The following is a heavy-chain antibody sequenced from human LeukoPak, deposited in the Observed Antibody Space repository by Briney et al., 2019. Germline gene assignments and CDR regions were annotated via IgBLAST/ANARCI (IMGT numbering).Heavy chain of an antibody. J-gene: IGHJ6*04. CDR1: GGSFSGYY. V-gene: IGHV4-34*01. CDR2: INHSGST. D-gene: IGHD3-3*01. CDR3: ARVKYYDFWSGDLGV. Sequence: SETLSLTCAVYGGSFSGYYWSWIRQPPGKGLEWIGEINHSGSTNYNPSLKSRVTISVDTSKNQFSLKLSSVTAADTAVYYCARVKYYDFWSGDLGVWGKGTTVTVSS.